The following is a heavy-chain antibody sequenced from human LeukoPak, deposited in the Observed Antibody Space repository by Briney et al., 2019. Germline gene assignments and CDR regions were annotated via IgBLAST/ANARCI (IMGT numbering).Heavy chain of an antibody. V-gene: IGHV3-33*01. CDR3: ARDSHSSGWYAIGYYYYGMDV. D-gene: IGHD6-19*01. J-gene: IGHJ6*02. CDR2: IWYDGSNK. Sequence: GGSLRLSCAASGFTFSSYGMHWVHQAPGKGLEWVAVIWYDGSNKYYADSVKGRFTISRDNSKNTLYLQMNSLRAEDTAVYYCARDSHSSGWYAIGYYYYGMDVWGQGTTVTVSS. CDR1: GFTFSSYG.